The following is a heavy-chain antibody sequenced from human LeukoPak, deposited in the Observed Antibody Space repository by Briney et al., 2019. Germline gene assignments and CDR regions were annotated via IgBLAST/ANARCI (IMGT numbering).Heavy chain of an antibody. J-gene: IGHJ4*02. CDR2: ISSSSSNI. Sequence: GGSLRLSCAASGFTFSTYTMNWVRQAPGKGLEWVSSISSSSSNIYYAHSVKGRFTISRDNAMNSVYLQMNSLRVEDTAVYYCARGYQRPDYWGQGTLITVSS. CDR3: ARGYQRPDY. D-gene: IGHD2-2*01. V-gene: IGHV3-21*01. CDR1: GFTFSTYT.